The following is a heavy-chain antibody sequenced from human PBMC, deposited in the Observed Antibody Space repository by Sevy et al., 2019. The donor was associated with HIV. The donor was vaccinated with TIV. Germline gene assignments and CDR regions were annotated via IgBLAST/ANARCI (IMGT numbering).Heavy chain of an antibody. CDR1: GFTFSSYS. CDR2: ISSSSSYI. J-gene: IGHJ3*02. CDR3: ARDSPFTYYYDSSCYKVAFDI. D-gene: IGHD3-22*01. Sequence: GGSLRLSCAASGFTFSSYSMNWVRQAPGKGLEWVSSISSSSSYIYYADSVKGRFTMSRDHAKKSLYLQMNSLRAEDTAVYYCARDSPFTYYYDSSCYKVAFDIWGQGTMVTVSS. V-gene: IGHV3-21*01.